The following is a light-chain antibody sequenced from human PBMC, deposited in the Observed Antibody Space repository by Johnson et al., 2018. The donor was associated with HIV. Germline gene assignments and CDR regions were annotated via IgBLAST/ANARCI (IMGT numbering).Light chain of an antibody. Sequence: QSVLTQPPSVSAATGQKVTISCSGSSSNIGNNYVSWYQQVPGTAPKLLIYEKNKRPSGIPDRFSGSKSGTSATLGITGLQTGDEADYYCGTWDSSLSAVVFGTGTKVTVL. CDR1: SSNIGNNY. V-gene: IGLV1-51*02. CDR2: EKN. CDR3: GTWDSSLSAVV. J-gene: IGLJ1*01.